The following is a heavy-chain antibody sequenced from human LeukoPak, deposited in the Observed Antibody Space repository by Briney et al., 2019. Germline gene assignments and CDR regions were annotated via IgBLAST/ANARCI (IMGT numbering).Heavy chain of an antibody. CDR2: INPNSGNT. CDR1: GYTFTGYY. V-gene: IGHV1-8*02. CDR3: ARSSSGGSWYGYYYYYYYMDV. Sequence: ASVKVSCKASGYTFTGYYMHWVRQAPGQGLEWMGWINPNSGNTGYAQKFQGRVTMTRNTSISTAYMELSSLRSEDTAVYYCARSSSGGSWYGYYYYYYYMDVWGKGTTVTVSS. J-gene: IGHJ6*03. D-gene: IGHD2-15*01.